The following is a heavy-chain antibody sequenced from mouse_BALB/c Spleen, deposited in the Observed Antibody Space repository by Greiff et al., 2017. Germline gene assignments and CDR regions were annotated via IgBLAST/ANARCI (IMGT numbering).Heavy chain of an antibody. CDR2: ISSGSSTI. J-gene: IGHJ3*01. CDR3: ARGTPFAY. V-gene: IGHV5-17*02. D-gene: IGHD3-3*01. CDR1: GFTFSSFG. Sequence: EVHLVESGGGLVQPGGSRKLSCAASGFTFSSFGMHWVRQAPEKGLEWVAYISSGSSTIYYADTVKGRFTISRDNPKNTLFLQMTSLRSEDTAMYYCARGTPFAYWGQGTLVTVSA.